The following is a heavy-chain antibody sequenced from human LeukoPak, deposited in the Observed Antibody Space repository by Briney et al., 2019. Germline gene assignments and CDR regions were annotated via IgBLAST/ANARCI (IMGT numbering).Heavy chain of an antibody. CDR2: IRQDGSEQ. CDR1: GFTFSTYW. Sequence: GGSLRLSCAASGFTFSTYWMSWVRQAPGKGLEWVANIRQDGSEQYYVDSVKGRFTISRDNAKHSLFLQMNSLRAEGTAVYYCARVAVIYYYYMEVWGKGTTVTVSS. D-gene: IGHD2/OR15-2a*01. V-gene: IGHV3-7*01. J-gene: IGHJ6*03. CDR3: ARVAVIYYYYMEV.